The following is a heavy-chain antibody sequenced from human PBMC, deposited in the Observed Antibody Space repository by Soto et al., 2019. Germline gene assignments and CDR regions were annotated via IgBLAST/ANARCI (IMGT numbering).Heavy chain of an antibody. J-gene: IGHJ2*01. CDR2: INGGGTSI. V-gene: IGHV3-48*03. CDR3: ATPIEDSSSGSYYFDV. Sequence: EMQLVESGGGWVQPGGSLRLSCAASGFTFTSHEMNWVRQAPGKGPEWLSYINGGGTSIYYADSVKGRFTISRDNAKNSLYLQMNSLRGDDLAVHYCATPIEDSSSGSYYFDVWGRGTLVTVSS. CDR1: GFTFTSHE. D-gene: IGHD1-26*01.